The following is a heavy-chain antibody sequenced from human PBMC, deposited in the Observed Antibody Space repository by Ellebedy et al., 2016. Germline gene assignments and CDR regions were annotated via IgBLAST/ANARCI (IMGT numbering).Heavy chain of an antibody. CDR2: IWADGSKK. J-gene: IGHJ4*02. CDR3: ARDLRGSEDY. V-gene: IGHV3-33*01. CDR1: GFTVSSHG. Sequence: GESLKISXAASGFTVSSHGMHWVRQAPGKGLEWLADIWADGSKKELADSVKGRFTMSRDTVKNTVDLQMNSLRAEDTSVYYCARDLRGSEDYWGQGTLVTVSS.